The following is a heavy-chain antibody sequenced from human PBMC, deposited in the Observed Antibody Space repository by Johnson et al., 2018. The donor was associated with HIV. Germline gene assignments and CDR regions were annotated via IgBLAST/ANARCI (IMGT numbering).Heavy chain of an antibody. J-gene: IGHJ3*02. Sequence: VLLVESGGGVVQPGRSLRLSCAASGFTVSSNYMSWVRQAPGKGLEWVSVIYSGGSIYYADSVKGRFSISRDNSKNTLYLQMNSLRVEDTAVYYCASELGIRLDAFDIWGQGTMVTVSS. CDR1: GFTVSSNY. CDR2: IYSGGSI. CDR3: ASELGIRLDAFDI. D-gene: IGHD7-27*01. V-gene: IGHV3-66*01.